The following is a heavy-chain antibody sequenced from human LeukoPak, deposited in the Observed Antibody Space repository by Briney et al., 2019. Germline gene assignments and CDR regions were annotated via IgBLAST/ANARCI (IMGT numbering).Heavy chain of an antibody. J-gene: IGHJ4*02. CDR1: GGSFSGYY. CDR2: INHSGST. CDR3: ARAPVEYYFDY. Sequence: SETLSLTCAVYGGSFSGYYWSWIRQPPGKGLEWIGEINHSGSTNYNPSLKSRVTISVDTSKNQSSLKLSSVTAADTAVYYCARAPVEYYFDYWGQGTLVTVSS. V-gene: IGHV4-34*01.